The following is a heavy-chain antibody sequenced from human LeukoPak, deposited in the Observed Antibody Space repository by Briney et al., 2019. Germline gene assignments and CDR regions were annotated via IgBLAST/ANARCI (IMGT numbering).Heavy chain of an antibody. Sequence: PSETLSLTCTVPGGSISSYYWSWIRQPPGKGLEWIGYIYYSGSTNYSPSLKSRVTISVDTSKNQFSLKLSSVTAADTAVYYCARGPNIAAAGINYWGQGTLVTVSS. V-gene: IGHV4-59*12. D-gene: IGHD6-13*01. CDR2: IYYSGST. J-gene: IGHJ4*02. CDR3: ARGPNIAAAGINY. CDR1: GGSISSYY.